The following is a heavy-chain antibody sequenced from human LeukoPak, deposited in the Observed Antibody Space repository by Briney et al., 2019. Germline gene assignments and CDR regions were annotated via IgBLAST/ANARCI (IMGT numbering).Heavy chain of an antibody. Sequence: SETLSLTCTVSGGSISSYYWGWIRQPPGKGLEWIGSIYYSGSTYYNPSLKSRVTISVDTSKNQFSLKLSSVTAADTAVYYCARWAGDRRAFDIWGQGTMVTVSS. CDR1: GGSISSYY. D-gene: IGHD7-27*01. V-gene: IGHV4-39*01. J-gene: IGHJ3*02. CDR3: ARWAGDRRAFDI. CDR2: IYYSGST.